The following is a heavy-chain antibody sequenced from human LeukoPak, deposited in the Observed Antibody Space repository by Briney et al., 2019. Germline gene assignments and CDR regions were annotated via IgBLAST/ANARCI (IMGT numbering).Heavy chain of an antibody. D-gene: IGHD3-16*02. CDR2: ISSSSSNI. Sequence: GGSLRLSCAASGFTFSSYSMNWVRQAPGKGLEWVSSISSSSSNIYYADSVKGRFTISRDNAKNSLYLQMNSLRAEDTAVYYCARVPAGVIGMKDAFDIWGQGTMVTVSS. CDR3: ARVPAGVIGMKDAFDI. CDR1: GFTFSSYS. J-gene: IGHJ3*02. V-gene: IGHV3-21*01.